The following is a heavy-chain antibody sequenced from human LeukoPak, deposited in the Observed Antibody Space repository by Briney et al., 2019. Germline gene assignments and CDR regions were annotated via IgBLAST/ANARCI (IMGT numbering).Heavy chain of an antibody. J-gene: IGHJ3*02. CDR1: GGSISSGGYY. CDR2: IYHSGST. D-gene: IGHD3-16*02. CDR3: ARVLSPDAFDI. V-gene: IGHV4-61*08. Sequence: PSETLSPTCTVSGGSISSGGYYWSWIRQPPGKGLEWIGEIYHSGSTNYNPSLKSRVTISVDTSKNQFSLKLSSVTAADTAVYYCARVLSPDAFDIWGQGTMVTVSS.